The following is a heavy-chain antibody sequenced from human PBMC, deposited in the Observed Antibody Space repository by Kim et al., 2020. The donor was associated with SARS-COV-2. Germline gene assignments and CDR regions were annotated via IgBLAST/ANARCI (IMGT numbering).Heavy chain of an antibody. Sequence: SETLSLTCAVYGGSFCGYYWSWIRQPPGKGLEWIGEINHSGRTNYNPSLKSRVTISVDTSKNQFSLKLSSVTAADKAVYYCVRALVVTTSPFDYWGQGTL. V-gene: IGHV4-34*01. D-gene: IGHD2-15*01. CDR1: GGSFCGYY. CDR3: VRALVVTTSPFDY. CDR2: INHSGRT. J-gene: IGHJ4*02.